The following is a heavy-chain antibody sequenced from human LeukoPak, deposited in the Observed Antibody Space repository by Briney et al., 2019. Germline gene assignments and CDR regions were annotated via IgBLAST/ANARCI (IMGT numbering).Heavy chain of an antibody. CDR1: GFTFSSYS. Sequence: GGSLRLSCAASGFTFSSYSMNWVRQAPGKGLEWVSSISSSSSYIYYADSVKGRFTISRDNAKNSLYLQMNSLKTEDTALYYCSRGLHDYGDSNYYFDQWGRGTLVTVSS. V-gene: IGHV3-21*03. CDR2: ISSSSSYI. J-gene: IGHJ4*02. CDR3: SRGLHDYGDSNYYFDQ. D-gene: IGHD4-17*01.